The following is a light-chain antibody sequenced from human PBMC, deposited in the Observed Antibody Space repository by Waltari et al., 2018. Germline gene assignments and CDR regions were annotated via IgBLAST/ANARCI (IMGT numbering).Light chain of an antibody. CDR1: QSISGW. Sequence: DIQMTQSPFTLSASVGDRVTITCRASQSISGWLAWYQQKPGKAPKLLIYNASTLEGGVPSRFSGGGSGTEFTLTISSLQPDDFATYYCQQYSTYSSTFGHGTKVDVK. CDR2: NAS. V-gene: IGKV1-5*03. CDR3: QQYSTYSST. J-gene: IGKJ1*01.